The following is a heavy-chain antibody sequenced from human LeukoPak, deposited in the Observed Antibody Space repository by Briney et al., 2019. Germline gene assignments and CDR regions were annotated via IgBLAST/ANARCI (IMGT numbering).Heavy chain of an antibody. D-gene: IGHD6-13*01. CDR3: ARDLEQQMVLGRFDP. CDR1: GFTFSDYY. J-gene: IGHJ5*02. CDR2: ISGSGNTI. Sequence: SGGSLRLSCAAFGFTFSDYYMSWIRQAPGKGLEWISYISGSGNTIYQADSVKGRFTISRDNAKNSLFLQMNSLRADDTAVYYCARDLEQQMVLGRFDPWGQGTLVIVSS. V-gene: IGHV3-11*01.